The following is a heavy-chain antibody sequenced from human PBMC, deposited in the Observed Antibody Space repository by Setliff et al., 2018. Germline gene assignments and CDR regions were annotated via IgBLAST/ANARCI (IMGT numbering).Heavy chain of an antibody. J-gene: IGHJ6*02. V-gene: IGHV1-8*01. CDR1: GYTFTSYD. CDR3: ASRRARGLGMDV. Sequence: ASVKVSCKASGYTFTSYDINWVRQATGQGLEWMGWMNPNSGNTGYAQKFQGRVTMTRNTSISTAYMELSSLRSEDTAVYYCASRRARGLGMDVWGQGTTVTVSS. D-gene: IGHD3-10*01. CDR2: MNPNSGNT.